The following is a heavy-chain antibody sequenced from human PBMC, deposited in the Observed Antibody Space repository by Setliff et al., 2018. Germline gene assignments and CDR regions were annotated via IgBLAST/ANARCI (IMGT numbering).Heavy chain of an antibody. Sequence: ASVKVSCKASADTFSRYDITWVRQAPGQGLEWMGWISPYNGKTEHAQMFQGRVTMATDRTTNTAYMELRSLKSDDTAVYYCARGSRSWGPRGYYYMDVWGKGTTVTVSS. CDR1: ADTFSRYD. V-gene: IGHV1-18*01. CDR3: ARGSRSWGPRGYYYMDV. CDR2: ISPYNGKT. D-gene: IGHD2-2*01. J-gene: IGHJ6*03.